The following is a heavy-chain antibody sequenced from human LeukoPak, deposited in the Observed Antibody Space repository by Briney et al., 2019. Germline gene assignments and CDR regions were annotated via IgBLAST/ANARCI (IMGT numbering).Heavy chain of an antibody. CDR2: IIPILGIA. V-gene: IGHV1-69*04. J-gene: IGHJ6*03. Sequence: ASVKVSCKASGGTFSSYAISWVRQAPGQGLEWMGRIIPILGIANYAEKFQGRVTITADESTSTAYMELSSLASDDTAVYFCARDGSLGHWNYYYLDVWGRGTTVTVSS. CDR1: GGTFSSYA. CDR3: ARDGSLGHWNYYYLDV. D-gene: IGHD1-1*01.